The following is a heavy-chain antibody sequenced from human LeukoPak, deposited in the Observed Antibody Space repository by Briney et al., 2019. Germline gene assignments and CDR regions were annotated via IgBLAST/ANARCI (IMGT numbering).Heavy chain of an antibody. V-gene: IGHV4-39*07. D-gene: IGHD5-24*01. CDR3: ARDATRDGYNFIGY. Sequence: SETLSLTCTVSGGSISSSSYYWGWIRQPPGKGLEWIGSFYYSGSTNYNPSLKSRATISVDTSKNQFSLKLSSVTAADTAVYYCARDATRDGYNFIGYWGQGTLVTVSS. CDR2: FYYSGST. J-gene: IGHJ4*02. CDR1: GGSISSSSYY.